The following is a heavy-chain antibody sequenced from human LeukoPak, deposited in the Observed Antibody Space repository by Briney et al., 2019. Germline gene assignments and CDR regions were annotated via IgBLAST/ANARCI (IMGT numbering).Heavy chain of an antibody. CDR1: GFTFDDYG. CDR2: INWNGGST. Sequence: PGGSLRLSCAASGFTFDDYGMSWVRQAPGKGLEWVSGINWNGGSTGYADSVKGRFTISRDNAKNSLYLQMNSLRAEDTAVYYCARDYGVPAASSYYYYMDVWGKGTTVTVSS. D-gene: IGHD2-2*01. CDR3: ARDYGVPAASSYYYYMDV. V-gene: IGHV3-20*04. J-gene: IGHJ6*03.